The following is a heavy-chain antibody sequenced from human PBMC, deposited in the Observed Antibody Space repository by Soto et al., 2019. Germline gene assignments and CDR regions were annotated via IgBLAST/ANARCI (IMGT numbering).Heavy chain of an antibody. D-gene: IGHD1-26*01. V-gene: IGHV3-7*04. CDR2: IKEDGTEE. CDR3: ARGWDFGV. J-gene: IGHJ3*01. CDR1: GFNISNHW. Sequence: EVQLVESGGDLVQPGGSLRLSFAASGFNISNHWRTWVRQAQGKGPEWLANIKEDGTEEKYVESVKGRVTISRDNAKNSLYLQMNSLRAEDTAMYYCARGWDFGVWGQGTMVVVSS.